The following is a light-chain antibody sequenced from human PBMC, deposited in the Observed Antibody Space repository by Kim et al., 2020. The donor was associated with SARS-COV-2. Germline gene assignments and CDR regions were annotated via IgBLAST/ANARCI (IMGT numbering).Light chain of an antibody. CDR2: SND. CDR1: ISNIGSNV. Sequence: GPRDTISCSGSISNIGSNVVNWYQHLPGTAPKLLMYSNDYRPSGVPDRFSGSKSGTSASLAISGLQSEDEADYYCAAWDDSLKGSVFGGGTQLTVL. V-gene: IGLV1-44*01. J-gene: IGLJ3*02. CDR3: AAWDDSLKGSV.